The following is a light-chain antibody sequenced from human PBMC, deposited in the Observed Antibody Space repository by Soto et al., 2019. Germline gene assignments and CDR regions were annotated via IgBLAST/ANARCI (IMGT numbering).Light chain of an antibody. Sequence: QSALTQPASVTGSPGQSITISCTRTGSDVGAYNYDSWYQQYPGEAPKVIIYDVSHRPAGVSNRFSGSKSGNTASLTISGLQTQDEADYYCSPYTSATTYVFGTGTKVTVL. CDR3: SPYTSATTYV. V-gene: IGLV2-14*01. CDR1: GSDVGAYNY. CDR2: DVS. J-gene: IGLJ1*01.